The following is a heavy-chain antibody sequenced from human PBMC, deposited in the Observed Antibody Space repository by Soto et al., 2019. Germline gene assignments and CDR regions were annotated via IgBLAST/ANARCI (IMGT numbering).Heavy chain of an antibody. J-gene: IGHJ4*02. V-gene: IGHV4-31*03. D-gene: IGHD2-15*01. CDR2: IYHSGTT. CDR3: ARYCSGGSCYSY. CDR1: GGSISSGGYY. Sequence: PSETLSLTCTVSGGSISSGGYYWSWIRQHPGKGLEWIGYIYHSGTTYYKSSLKSRLTISVDTSKNQFSLKLSSVTAADTAVYYCARYCSGGSCYSYWGQGTLVTVSS.